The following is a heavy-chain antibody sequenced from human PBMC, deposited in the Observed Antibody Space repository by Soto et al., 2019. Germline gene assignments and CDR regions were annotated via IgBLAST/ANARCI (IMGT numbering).Heavy chain of an antibody. V-gene: IGHV3-33*01. CDR1: GFTFRSYG. J-gene: IGHJ6*02. Sequence: GGSLRLSCAASGFTFRSYGIHWVRQAPGKGLEWVALIWFDGSKKYYVDSVKGRVTISADKSISTAYLQWSSLKASDTAMYYCARLGGGVYYYYGMDVWGQGTTVTVSS. D-gene: IGHD3-10*01. CDR3: ARLGGGVYYYYGMDV. CDR2: IWFDGSKK.